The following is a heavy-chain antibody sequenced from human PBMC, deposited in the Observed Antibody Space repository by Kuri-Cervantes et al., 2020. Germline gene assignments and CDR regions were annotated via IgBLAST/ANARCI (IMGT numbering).Heavy chain of an antibody. CDR3: ARVGATSTRYYYYGMDV. Sequence: LRLSCTVSGGSISSGGYYWNWIRQPAGKGLEWIGRIYTSGSTNYNPSLKSRLTISIDTSKNQFSLKLSSVTAADTAVYYCARVGATSTRYYYYGMDVWGQGTTVTVSS. D-gene: IGHD1-26*01. CDR1: GGSISSGGYY. V-gene: IGHV4-61*02. J-gene: IGHJ6*02. CDR2: IYTSGST.